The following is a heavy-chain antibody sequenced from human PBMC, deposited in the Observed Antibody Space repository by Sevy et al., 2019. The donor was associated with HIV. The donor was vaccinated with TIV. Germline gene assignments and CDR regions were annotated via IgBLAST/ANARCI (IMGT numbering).Heavy chain of an antibody. D-gene: IGHD3-3*02. J-gene: IGHJ6*02. CDR1: GGSVSSGGHY. V-gene: IGHV4-61*08. Sequence: SETLSLTCTVSGGSVSSGGHYWGWVRQPPGKGLEWIGYIHYSGNTNYNPSLKSRVSISVDTSKEQFSLKLSSVTAADTAVYYCARGRIVAVGFNGMDVWGQGTTVTVSS. CDR3: ARGRIVAVGFNGMDV. CDR2: IHYSGNT.